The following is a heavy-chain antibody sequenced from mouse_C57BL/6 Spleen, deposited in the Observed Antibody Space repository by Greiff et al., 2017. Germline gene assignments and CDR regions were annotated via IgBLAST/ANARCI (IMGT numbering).Heavy chain of an antibody. D-gene: IGHD2-2*01. CDR2: IHPNSGST. CDR3: AREDYYGYDENYSIDY. CDR1: GYSFTSYW. J-gene: IGHJ4*01. V-gene: IGHV1-64*01. Sequence: QVQLQQPGAELVKPGASVTLSCKASGYSFTSYWMHWVKQRPGQGLEWIGMIHPNSGSTNYNEKFKSKATMTVDKSSSTAYMQLSSLTSEDSAIYYCAREDYYGYDENYSIDYWGQGTSVTVSS.